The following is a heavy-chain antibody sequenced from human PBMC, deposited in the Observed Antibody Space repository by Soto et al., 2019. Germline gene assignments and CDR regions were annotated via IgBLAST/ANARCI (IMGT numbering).Heavy chain of an antibody. Sequence: EVQLLESGGGLVQPGGSLRLSCAASGFTFSSYAMSWVRQAPGKGLEWVSTISTSGGSTHYADSVKGRFTISRDNSKNSKYLLMNSRRAKDTAVFYWEKFYGGNSAHTYTIDPWGQGTRVTVSS. CDR2: ISTSGGST. D-gene: IGHD2-21*02. CDR1: GFTFSSYA. J-gene: IGHJ5*02. V-gene: IGHV3-23*01. CDR3: EKFYGGNSAHTYTIDP.